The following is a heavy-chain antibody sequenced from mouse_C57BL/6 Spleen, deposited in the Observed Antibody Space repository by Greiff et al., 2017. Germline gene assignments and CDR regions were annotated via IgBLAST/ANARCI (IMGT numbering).Heavy chain of an antibody. D-gene: IGHD1-1*01. CDR3: ARGGLRGNFDY. J-gene: IGHJ2*01. CDR2: ISDGGSYT. Sequence: EVMLVESGGGLVKPGGSLKLSCAASGFTFSSYAMSWVRQTPEKRLEWVATISDGGSYTLYPDNVKGRFTISRDNAKNNLYLQMSHLKSEDTAMYYCARGGLRGNFDYWGQGTTLTVSS. V-gene: IGHV5-4*03. CDR1: GFTFSSYA.